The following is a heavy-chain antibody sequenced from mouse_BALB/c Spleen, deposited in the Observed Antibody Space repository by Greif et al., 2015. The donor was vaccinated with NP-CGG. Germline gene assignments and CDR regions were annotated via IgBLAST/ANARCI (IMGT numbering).Heavy chain of an antibody. CDR3: ARGGWPFAY. V-gene: IGHV1-7*01. CDR2: INPSTGYT. D-gene: IGHD1-1*02. CDR1: GYTFTSYW. Sequence: VQLQQSGAELAKPGASVEMSCKASGYTFTSYWMHWVKQRPGQGLEWIGYINPSTGYTEYNQKFKDKATLTADKSSSTAYMQLSSLTSEDSAVYYCARGGWPFAYWGQGTLVTVSA. J-gene: IGHJ3*01.